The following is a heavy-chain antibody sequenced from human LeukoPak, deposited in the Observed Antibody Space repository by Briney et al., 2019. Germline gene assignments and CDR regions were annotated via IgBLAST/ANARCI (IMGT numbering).Heavy chain of an antibody. CDR3: AKRAALTYYYYYYMDV. J-gene: IGHJ6*03. D-gene: IGHD6-6*01. V-gene: IGHV3-23*01. CDR1: GFTFSSYA. CDR2: ISGSGGST. Sequence: GGSLRLSCAASGFTFSSYAMSWVRQAPGKGLEWVSAISGSGGSTYYADSVKGRFTISRDNSKNTLYLQMNSLRAEDTAVDYCAKRAALTYYYYYYMDVWGKGTTVTVSS.